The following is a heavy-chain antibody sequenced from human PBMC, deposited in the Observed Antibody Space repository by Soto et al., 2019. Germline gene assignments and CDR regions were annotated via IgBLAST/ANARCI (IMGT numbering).Heavy chain of an antibody. CDR1: GFTFSSYG. J-gene: IGHJ3*01. Sequence: GGSLRLSCAASGFTFSSYGMHWVRQAPGKGLEWVAVISQDGRNKYYADSVKGRFTISRDNSKNTLNLQMNSLRAEDTAVLYCAKDSGGDGGVAFYVWGQGTMVTVSS. CDR2: ISQDGRNK. V-gene: IGHV3-30*18. D-gene: IGHD2-21*02. CDR3: AKDSGGDGGVAFYV.